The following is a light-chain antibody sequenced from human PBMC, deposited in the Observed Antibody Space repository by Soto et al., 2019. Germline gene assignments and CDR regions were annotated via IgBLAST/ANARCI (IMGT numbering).Light chain of an antibody. CDR2: RAS. J-gene: IGKJ1*01. CDR1: QSVSSN. CDR3: QQSNNWPPST. Sequence: EIVMTQSPATLSVSPGERATLSCRASQSVSSNLAWYQQKPGQAPRLLIYRASTRATGIPPRFSGSGSGTEFTLTISSLQSEYFAVYYCQQSNNWPPSTFGQGTKVEIK. V-gene: IGKV3-15*01.